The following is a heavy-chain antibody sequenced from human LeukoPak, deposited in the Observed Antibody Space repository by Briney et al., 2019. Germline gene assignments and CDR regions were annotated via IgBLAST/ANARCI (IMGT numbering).Heavy chain of an antibody. CDR1: GGSISSYY. Sequence: PSETPSLTCTVSGGSISSYYWSWIRPPPGKGLEWIGYIYYSGSTNYNPSLKSRVTISVDTSKNQFSLKLSTVTAADTAVYYCARATMVRGVPLSVYYYGMDVWGQGTTVIVSS. J-gene: IGHJ6*02. CDR3: ARATMVRGVPLSVYYYGMDV. V-gene: IGHV4-59*01. CDR2: IYYSGST. D-gene: IGHD3-10*01.